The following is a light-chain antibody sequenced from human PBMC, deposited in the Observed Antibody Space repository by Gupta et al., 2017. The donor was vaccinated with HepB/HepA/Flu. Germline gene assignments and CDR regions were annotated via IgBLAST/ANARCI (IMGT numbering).Light chain of an antibody. Sequence: QSVLTQSPSVSGAPGPRVTISCTGTSSNIGAGYGFHWYQKLPGTAPRLLLYTNDNRPSGVPDRFSASKSGTSASLAITGLQAEDEADYYCQSFDSGLTGPLFGGGTKLTVL. CDR3: QSFDSGLTGPL. CDR1: SSNIGAGYG. J-gene: IGLJ3*02. V-gene: IGLV1-40*01. CDR2: TND.